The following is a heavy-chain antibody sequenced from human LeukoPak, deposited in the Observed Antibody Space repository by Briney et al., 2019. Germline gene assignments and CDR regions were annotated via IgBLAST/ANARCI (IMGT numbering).Heavy chain of an antibody. CDR1: GFTFSSYD. D-gene: IGHD1-1*01. Sequence: GGSLRLSCAASGFTFSSYDMHWVRQATGKGLEWVSAIGTAGDTYYPGSVKGRFTISRENAKNSLYLQMNSLRAGDTAVYYCARVLAHDGRDYYYYGMDVWGQGTTVTVSS. J-gene: IGHJ6*02. V-gene: IGHV3-13*01. CDR2: IGTAGDT. CDR3: ARVLAHDGRDYYYYGMDV.